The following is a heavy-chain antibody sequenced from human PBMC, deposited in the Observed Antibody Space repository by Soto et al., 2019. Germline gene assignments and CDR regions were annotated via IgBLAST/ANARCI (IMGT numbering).Heavy chain of an antibody. CDR3: AKKFHYGSGAYLYYFDY. Sequence: EVQLLESGGGLVQPGGSLRLSCAASGFTFSHYAMSWVHQAPGKGLEWVSTISGSDGSTYYADSVKGRFTISRDNSKNTLYLQMNSLRAEDTAVYYCAKKFHYGSGAYLYYFDYWGQGTLVTVSS. J-gene: IGHJ4*02. CDR1: GFTFSHYA. V-gene: IGHV3-23*01. D-gene: IGHD3-10*01. CDR2: ISGSDGST.